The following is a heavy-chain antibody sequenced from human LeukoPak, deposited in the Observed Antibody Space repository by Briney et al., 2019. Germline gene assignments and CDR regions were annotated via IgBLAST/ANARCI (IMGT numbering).Heavy chain of an antibody. CDR2: ISGSGGTT. Sequence: PGGSLRLSCAASGITFSSYAMSWVRQAPGKGLEWVSAISGSGGTTYYADSVKGRFTISRDNSKNTLYLQMNSLRAEDTAVYYCAKDRGMFLVGYLDYWGQGTLVTVSS. D-gene: IGHD2-15*01. CDR1: GITFSSYA. CDR3: AKDRGMFLVGYLDY. V-gene: IGHV3-23*01. J-gene: IGHJ4*02.